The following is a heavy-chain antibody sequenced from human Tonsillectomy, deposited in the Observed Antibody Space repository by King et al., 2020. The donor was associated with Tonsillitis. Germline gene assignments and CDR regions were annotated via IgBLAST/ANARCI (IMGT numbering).Heavy chain of an antibody. J-gene: IGHJ3*02. D-gene: IGHD3-22*01. Sequence: QLVQSGGGLVQPGGSLRLSCTASGFTFSDSWMTWVRQAPGKGLEWVANIRKDGVVKNYADAVMGRFTVYRDNAKNSLHLQMNSLRAEDTAAYFCARDLSPSDSIPSYFYAFDIWGQGTMVTVSS. CDR2: IRKDGVVK. CDR3: ARDLSPSDSIPSYFYAFDI. CDR1: GFTFSDSW. V-gene: IGHV3-7*01.